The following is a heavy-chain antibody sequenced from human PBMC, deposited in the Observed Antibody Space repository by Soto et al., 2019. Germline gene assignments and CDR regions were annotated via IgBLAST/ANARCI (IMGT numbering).Heavy chain of an antibody. Sequence: QVQLQESGPGLVKPSETLSLTCTVSGGSISSYYWSWIRQPPGKGLEWIGYIYYSGSTNYNPSLKSRVIISVDTSKNQFSLKLSSVTAADTAVYYCASDSYGGNGYWGQEAWSPSPQ. V-gene: IGHV4-59*01. CDR2: IYYSGST. CDR3: ASDSYGGNGY. CDR1: GGSISSYY. J-gene: IGHJ4*01. D-gene: IGHD5-18*01.